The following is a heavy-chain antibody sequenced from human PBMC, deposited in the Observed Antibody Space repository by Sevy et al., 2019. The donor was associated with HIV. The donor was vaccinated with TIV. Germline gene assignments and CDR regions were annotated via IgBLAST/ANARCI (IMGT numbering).Heavy chain of an antibody. Sequence: GGSLRLSCAASGFTFTYAWMSWVRQAPGKGLEWVGRIKSRADGGTIDYAAPVKGRFTISRDDSKNTLYLQMNSLKTEDTAVYYCSTDPIILLLVTYGMDVWGQGTTVTVSS. CDR1: GFTFTYAW. CDR3: STDPIILLLVTYGMDV. D-gene: IGHD2-8*01. CDR2: IKSRADGGTI. J-gene: IGHJ6*02. V-gene: IGHV3-15*01.